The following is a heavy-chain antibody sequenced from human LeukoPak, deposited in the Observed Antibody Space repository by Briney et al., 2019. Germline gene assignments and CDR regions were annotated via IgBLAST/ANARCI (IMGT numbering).Heavy chain of an antibody. V-gene: IGHV3-53*01. D-gene: IGHD3-16*01. CDR1: VYTVSINY. J-gene: IGHJ4*02. Sequence: PGGSLRLSCAASVYTVSINYISWVRQAPGKGLEWVSVIYSGGSTYYADSVKGRFTISRDSSKNTLYLQMNTRRAKDTAVYYCARDPFTFGQLGYCGQGTLVTVSS. CDR3: ARDPFTFGQLGY. CDR2: IYSGGST.